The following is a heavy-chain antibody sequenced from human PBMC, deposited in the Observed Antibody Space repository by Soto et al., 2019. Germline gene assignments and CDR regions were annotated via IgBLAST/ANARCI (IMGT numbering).Heavy chain of an antibody. V-gene: IGHV1-69*13. Sequence: GASVKVSCKASGGTFSSYAISCVRQAPGQGLEWMGGIIPIFGTANYAQKFQGRVTITADESTSTAYMELSSLRSEDTAVYYCARDPPHSSSPNWFDPWGQGTLVTVSS. CDR2: IIPIFGTA. CDR1: GGTFSSYA. CDR3: ARDPPHSSSPNWFDP. D-gene: IGHD6-6*01. J-gene: IGHJ5*02.